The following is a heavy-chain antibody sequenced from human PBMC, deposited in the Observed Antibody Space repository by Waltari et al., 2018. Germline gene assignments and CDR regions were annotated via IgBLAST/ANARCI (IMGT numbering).Heavy chain of an antibody. CDR1: CGSFSGYH. CDR2: INHSGST. Sequence: QVQLQQWGAGLLKPSDTLSLTGAVSCGSFSGYHWSWIRQPPGKGLEWIGEINHSGSTSYNPSLKSRVTISVDTSKNLFSLKLTSVTAADTAVYYCATGPTRYSRTWGQGTLVTVSS. J-gene: IGHJ5*02. V-gene: IGHV4-34*01. D-gene: IGHD6-13*01. CDR3: ATGPTRYSRT.